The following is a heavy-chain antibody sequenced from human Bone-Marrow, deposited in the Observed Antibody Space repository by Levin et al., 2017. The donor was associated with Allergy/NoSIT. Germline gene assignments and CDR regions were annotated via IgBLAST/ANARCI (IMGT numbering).Heavy chain of an antibody. CDR2: ISSSSTSI. CDR3: TREIPAFDI. V-gene: IGHV3-21*01. J-gene: IGHJ3*02. D-gene: IGHD2-2*02. Sequence: GESLKISCAASGFTFSSFAMNWVRQAPGKGPEWVSSISSSSTSIYYADSVKGRFTISRDNAKNSLYLQMNSLRAEDTAVYYCTREIPAFDIWGQGTMVTVSS. CDR1: GFTFSSFA.